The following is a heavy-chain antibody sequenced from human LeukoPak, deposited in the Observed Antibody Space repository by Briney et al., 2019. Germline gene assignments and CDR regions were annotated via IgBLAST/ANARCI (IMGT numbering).Heavy chain of an antibody. CDR1: GFTFSSYS. D-gene: IGHD6-19*01. Sequence: GGSLRLSCAASGFTFSSYSMHWVRQAPGKGLEWVAFIRYDGSNKYYADSVKGRFTISRDNSKNTLYLQMNSLRAEDTAVYYCAKEGIAVVDYWGQGTLVTVSS. CDR3: AKEGIAVVDY. CDR2: IRYDGSNK. V-gene: IGHV3-30*02. J-gene: IGHJ4*02.